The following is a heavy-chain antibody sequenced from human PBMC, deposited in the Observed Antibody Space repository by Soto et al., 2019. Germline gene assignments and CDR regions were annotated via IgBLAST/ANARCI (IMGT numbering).Heavy chain of an antibody. CDR2: FDPEDGET. J-gene: IGHJ4*02. D-gene: IGHD2-2*01. V-gene: IGHV1-24*01. CDR1: GYTLTELS. CDR3: ARLDIVLVPAASTFDY. Sequence: ASVKVSCKVSGYTLTELSMHWVRQAPGKGLEWMGGFDPEDGETIYAQKFQGRVTMTEDTSTDTAYMELSSLRAEDTAVYYCARLDIVLVPAASTFDYWGQGTLVTVSS.